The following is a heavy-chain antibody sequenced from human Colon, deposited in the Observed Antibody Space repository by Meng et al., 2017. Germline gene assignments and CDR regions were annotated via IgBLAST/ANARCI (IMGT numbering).Heavy chain of an antibody. V-gene: IGHV3-11*01. D-gene: IGHD1-26*01. CDR3: ALKGSFLDS. CDR2: IGTNGRRL. J-gene: IGHJ4*02. CDR1: GFYFNDYY. Sequence: VKLVESGGGLVKPGGSLRLSCVGSGFYFNDYYMSWIRQTPGKGLEWVANIGTNGRRLFYADSVKGRFTISRDNARNSLYLQMDSLTVEDTALYYCALKGSFLDSWGQGALVTVSS.